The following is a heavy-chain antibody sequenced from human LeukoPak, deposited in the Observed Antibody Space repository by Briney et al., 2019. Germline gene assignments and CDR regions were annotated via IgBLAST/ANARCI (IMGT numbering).Heavy chain of an antibody. V-gene: IGHV4-59*01. CDR3: ARDVTGEGYYYYMDV. Sequence: PSETLSLTCTVSGGSISSYYWSWIRQPPGKGLEWIGYIYYSGSTNYNPSLKSRVTISVDTSKNQFSLKLSSVTAADTAVYYCARDVTGEGYYYYMDVWGKGTTVTISS. D-gene: IGHD7-27*01. CDR1: GGSISSYY. CDR2: IYYSGST. J-gene: IGHJ6*03.